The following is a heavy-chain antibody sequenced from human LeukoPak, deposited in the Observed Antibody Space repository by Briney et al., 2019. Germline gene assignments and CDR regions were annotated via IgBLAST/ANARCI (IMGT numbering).Heavy chain of an antibody. D-gene: IGHD3-10*01. CDR2: ISAYNGNT. CDR3: ARDSRRVRSRHYYYYYMDV. J-gene: IGHJ6*03. CDR1: GYTFTSYG. V-gene: IGHV1-18*01. Sequence: HVASVKVSCKASGYTFTSYGISWVRQAPGQGLEWMGWISAYNGNTNYAQKLQGRVTITADESTSTAYMELSSLRSEDTAVYYCARDSRRVRSRHYYYYYMDVWGKGTTVTISS.